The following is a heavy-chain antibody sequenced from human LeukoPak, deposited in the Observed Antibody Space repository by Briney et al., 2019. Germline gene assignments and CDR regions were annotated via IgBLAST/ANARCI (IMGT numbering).Heavy chain of an antibody. CDR3: ARQPWWSGYSYFDY. CDR2: INHSGST. J-gene: IGHJ4*02. Sequence: PSETLSLTCAVYGGSFSGYYWSWIRQPPGKGLEWIGEINHSGSTNYNPSLKSRVTISVDTSKNQFSLKLSSVTAADTAVYYCARQPWWSGYSYFDYWGQGTLVTVSS. D-gene: IGHD3-3*01. CDR1: GGSFSGYY. V-gene: IGHV4-34*01.